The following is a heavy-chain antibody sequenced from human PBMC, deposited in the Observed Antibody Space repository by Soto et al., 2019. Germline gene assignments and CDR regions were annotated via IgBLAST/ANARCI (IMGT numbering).Heavy chain of an antibody. D-gene: IGHD1-26*01. CDR2: IYYSGST. Sequence: SETLSLTCTVSGGSISSYYWSWIRQPPGKGLEWIGYIYYSGSTNYNPSLKSRVTISVDTSKNQFSLKLSSVTAADTAVYYCARISGATRRGPNYFDYWGQGTLVTVSS. J-gene: IGHJ4*02. CDR1: GGSISSYY. CDR3: ARISGATRRGPNYFDY. V-gene: IGHV4-59*01.